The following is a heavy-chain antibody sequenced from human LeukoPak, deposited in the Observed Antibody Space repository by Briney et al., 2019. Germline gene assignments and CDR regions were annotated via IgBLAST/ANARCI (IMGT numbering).Heavy chain of an antibody. Sequence: PGGSLRLSCAASGFTFSSYWMHWVRQAPGKGLVWVSRIKSGASSTNYADSVKGRFTISRDNAKNTLYLQMNSLRAEDTAVYYCARAPSDSSGYYPEYFQHWGQGTLVTVSS. CDR1: GFTFSSYW. V-gene: IGHV3-74*01. J-gene: IGHJ1*01. D-gene: IGHD3-22*01. CDR2: IKSGASST. CDR3: ARAPSDSSGYYPEYFQH.